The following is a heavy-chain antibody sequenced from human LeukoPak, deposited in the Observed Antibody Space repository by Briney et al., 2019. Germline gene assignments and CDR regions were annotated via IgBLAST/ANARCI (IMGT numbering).Heavy chain of an antibody. CDR1: GYTFTSCG. Sequence: ASVKVSCKASGYTFTSCGISWVRQAPGQGLEWMGWISAYNGNTNYAQKLQGRVTMTTDTSTSTAYMELRSLRSDDTAVYYCARAFYGSGSYHPKSFDYWGQGTLVTVSS. V-gene: IGHV1-18*01. J-gene: IGHJ4*02. CDR2: ISAYNGNT. CDR3: ARAFYGSGSYHPKSFDY. D-gene: IGHD3-10*01.